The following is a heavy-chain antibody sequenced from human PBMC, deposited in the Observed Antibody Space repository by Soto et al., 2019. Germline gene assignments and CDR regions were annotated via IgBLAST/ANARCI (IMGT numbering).Heavy chain of an antibody. V-gene: IGHV4-34*01. Sequence: PPETLSLTCAVYGGSFSGYYWSWIRQPPGKGLDWIGEINHSGTTDYNPSLKSRVTISLDMSKNQFSLKLTSVTAADTAVYYCARGSRYYYDGSGRTWFDPWGQGTLVTVSS. CDR1: GGSFSGYY. CDR2: INHSGTT. D-gene: IGHD3-22*01. J-gene: IGHJ5*02. CDR3: ARGSRYYYDGSGRTWFDP.